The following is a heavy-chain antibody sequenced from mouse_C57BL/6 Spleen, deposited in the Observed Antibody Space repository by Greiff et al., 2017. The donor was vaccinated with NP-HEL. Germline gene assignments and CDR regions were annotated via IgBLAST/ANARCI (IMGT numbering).Heavy chain of an antibody. CDR2: INPSNGGT. CDR3: ARPLYSNYLYYAMDY. CDR1: GYTFTSYW. V-gene: IGHV1-53*01. Sequence: QVQLKQSGTELVKPGASVKLSCKASGYTFTSYWMHWVKQRPGQGLEWIGNINPSNGGTNYNEKFKGKATLTVDKSSSTAYMQLSSLTSEDSAVYYCARPLYSNYLYYAMDYWGQGTSVTVSS. D-gene: IGHD2-5*01. J-gene: IGHJ4*01.